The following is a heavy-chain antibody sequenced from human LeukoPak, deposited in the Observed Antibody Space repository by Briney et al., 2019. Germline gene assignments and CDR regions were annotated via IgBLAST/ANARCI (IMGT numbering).Heavy chain of an antibody. CDR1: VGTFSNYA. V-gene: IGHV1-69*04. Sequence: SVHVSYQPSVGTFSNYAISWVRQAPRPGIEWMGRIIPILGIASSAQKFPGRVTVTADKSRSTTYMELSSRSFEDTATYYCAREGVVRGVIDYYGMYVWGQGTTVTVSS. J-gene: IGHJ6*02. CDR2: IIPILGIA. CDR3: AREGVVRGVIDYYGMYV. D-gene: IGHD3-10*01.